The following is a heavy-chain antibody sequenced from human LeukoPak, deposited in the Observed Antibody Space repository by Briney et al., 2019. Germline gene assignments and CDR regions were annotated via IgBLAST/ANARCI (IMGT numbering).Heavy chain of an antibody. V-gene: IGHV3-23*01. CDR2: ISGSGGST. J-gene: IGHJ4*02. Sequence: GGSLRLSCAASGFTFSSYAMSWVRQAPGKGLEWVSAISGSGGSTYYADSVKGRFTISRDNSKNTLYLQMNSLRAEDTAVYYCAKAGGSWTSLRSPLPNWGQGTLVTVSS. CDR1: GFTFSSYA. CDR3: AKAGGSWTSLRSPLPN. D-gene: IGHD2-15*01.